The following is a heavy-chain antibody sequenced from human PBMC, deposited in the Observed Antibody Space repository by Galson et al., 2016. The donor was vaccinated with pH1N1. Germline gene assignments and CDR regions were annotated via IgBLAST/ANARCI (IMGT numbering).Heavy chain of an antibody. CDR2: ISSSSSYI. CDR3: ARDLYDILTGFYNNNGYFDY. J-gene: IGHJ4*02. V-gene: IGHV3-21*01. Sequence: SLRLSCAASGFTFNTYSMNWVRQAPGKGLEWVSSISSSSSYIYYADSVEGRFTISRENAKNSLYLQMNSLRAEDTAVYYCARDLYDILTGFYNNNGYFDYWGQGTLVTVSS. D-gene: IGHD3-9*01. CDR1: GFTFNTYS.